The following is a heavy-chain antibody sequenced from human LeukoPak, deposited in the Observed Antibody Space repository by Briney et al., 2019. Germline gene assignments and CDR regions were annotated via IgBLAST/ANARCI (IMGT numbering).Heavy chain of an antibody. CDR1: GFTFSSYS. CDR2: ISSSSSYI. V-gene: IGHV3-21*01. Sequence: PGGSLRLSCAASGFTFSSYSMNWVRQAPGKGLEWVSSISSSSSYIYCADSVKGRFTISRDNAKNSLYLQMNSLRAEDTALYYCARRSGGSPHYYYYYYMDVWGKGTTVTVSS. J-gene: IGHJ6*03. D-gene: IGHD1-26*01. CDR3: ARRSGGSPHYYYYYYMDV.